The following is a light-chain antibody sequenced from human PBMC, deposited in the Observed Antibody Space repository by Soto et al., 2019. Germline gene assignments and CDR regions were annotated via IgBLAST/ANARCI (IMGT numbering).Light chain of an antibody. Sequence: EIVLTQSPGTLSLSPGERATLSCRASQRVDSSYLAWYHQKPCQAPRLLIYGACRRATGIPDRFSGSGSGTDFTLTISSLETEDFGVSYCQQCGSSPRTFGQGTKVQI. CDR2: GAC. CDR1: QRVDSSY. J-gene: IGKJ1*01. V-gene: IGKV3-20*01. CDR3: QQCGSSPRT.